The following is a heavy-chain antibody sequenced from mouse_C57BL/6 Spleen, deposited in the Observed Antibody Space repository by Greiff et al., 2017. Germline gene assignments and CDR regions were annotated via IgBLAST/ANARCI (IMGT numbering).Heavy chain of an antibody. D-gene: IGHD2-1*01. J-gene: IGHJ1*03. CDR1: GYTFTSYW. CDR2: IYPSDSAT. V-gene: IGHV1-61*01. CDR3: ARTGGNNVLDV. Sequence: VQLQQPGAELVRPGSSVKLSCKASGYTFTSYWMDWVKQRPGQGLEWIGNIYPSDSATHYNQKFKDKATLTVDKSSSTAYMQLSRLTSEDSAVSFWARTGGNNVLDVWGTGTTVTVSS.